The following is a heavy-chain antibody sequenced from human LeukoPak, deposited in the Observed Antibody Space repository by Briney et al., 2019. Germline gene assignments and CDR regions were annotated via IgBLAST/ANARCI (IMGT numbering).Heavy chain of an antibody. J-gene: IGHJ5*02. Sequence: GGSLRLSCAASGFTFNSYGMHWVRQAPGKGLEWVAVIWYDGSNKYYADSVKGRFTISRDNSENTLYLQMNSLRAEDTAVYYCAKDRVVVIPGLDWFDPWGQGTLVIVSS. CDR2: IWYDGSNK. CDR3: AKDRVVVIPGLDWFDP. V-gene: IGHV3-33*06. D-gene: IGHD2-21*01. CDR1: GFTFNSYG.